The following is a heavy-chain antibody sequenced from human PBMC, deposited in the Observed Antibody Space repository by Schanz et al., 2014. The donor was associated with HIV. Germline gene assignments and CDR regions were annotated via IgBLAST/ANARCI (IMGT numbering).Heavy chain of an antibody. Sequence: VQLVESGGGLVQPGGSLRLSCTTSGFRFSDHGMHWVRQAPGKGLEWVALIWYHGNLTYYADSVKGRYTISRDNSKNTLYLQMNKLSADDAPVYYCARAPYTTSTRIDYWGQGTLVTVSS. CDR2: IWYHGNLT. J-gene: IGHJ4*02. CDR1: GFRFSDHG. CDR3: ARAPYTTSTRIDY. D-gene: IGHD1-1*01. V-gene: IGHV3-33*01.